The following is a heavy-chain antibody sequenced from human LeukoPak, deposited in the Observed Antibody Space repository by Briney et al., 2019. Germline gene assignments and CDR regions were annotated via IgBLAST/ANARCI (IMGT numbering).Heavy chain of an antibody. CDR1: GFIFNNYG. CDR2: ISNDGGGT. V-gene: IGHV3-23*01. J-gene: IGHJ5*02. CDR3: AKGSSGYFADL. Sequence: GGSLRLSCAASGFIFNNYGLIWVRQAPGKGLEWVSAISNDGGGTTYADFVNGRFTISRDNSKNTLFLQMNSLRAEETALYYCAKGSSGYFADLWGQGTLVTVSS. D-gene: IGHD3-22*01.